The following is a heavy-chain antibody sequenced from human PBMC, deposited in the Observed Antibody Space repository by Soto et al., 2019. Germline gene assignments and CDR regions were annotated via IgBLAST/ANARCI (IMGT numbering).Heavy chain of an antibody. J-gene: IGHJ5*02. D-gene: IGHD2-2*01. V-gene: IGHV4-59*01. CDR2: IHYSGTT. CDR1: GASISNYY. CDR3: TRDMFPEPAAPRGRFDP. Sequence: QVQLQESGPGLVKPSETLSLTCTVSGASISNYYWSWIRQPPGKGLEWIGYIHYSGTTNYNPSLKSRVTMSVDTSKNQFSLKVNSVTAADTAVYYCTRDMFPEPAAPRGRFDPWGQGTLVTVSS.